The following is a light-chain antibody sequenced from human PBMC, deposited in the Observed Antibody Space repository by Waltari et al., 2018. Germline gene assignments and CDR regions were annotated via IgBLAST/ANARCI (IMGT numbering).Light chain of an antibody. J-gene: IGLJ2*01. V-gene: IGLV1-40*01. CDR2: GDI. CDR1: SSNIGATYD. CDR3: QSYDSSLSGVV. Sequence: QSVLTQPPSLSGSPGQRVTISCTGSSSNIGATYDVHWYQHLPGTAPKLLIYGDINRPSGVPDRFSGSKSGTSASLAITGLRAEDEADYYCQSYDSSLSGVVFGGGTKLTVL.